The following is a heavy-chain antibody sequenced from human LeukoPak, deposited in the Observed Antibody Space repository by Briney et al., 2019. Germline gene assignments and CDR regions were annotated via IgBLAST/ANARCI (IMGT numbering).Heavy chain of an antibody. CDR1: GFTFSSYG. Sequence: GRSLRLSCAASGFTFSSYGMHWVRQAPGKGLEWVAVIWYDGSNKYYADSVKGRFTISRDNSKNTLYLQMNSLRAEDTAVYYCARASYSSGWYYFDYWGQGTLSPSPQ. CDR3: ARASYSSGWYYFDY. V-gene: IGHV3-33*01. J-gene: IGHJ4*02. D-gene: IGHD6-19*01. CDR2: IWYDGSNK.